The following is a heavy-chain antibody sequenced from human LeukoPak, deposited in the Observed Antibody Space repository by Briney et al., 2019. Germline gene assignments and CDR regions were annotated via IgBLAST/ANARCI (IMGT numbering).Heavy chain of an antibody. CDR2: MNPNSGNT. CDR3: ARYYYGSGRAFDY. D-gene: IGHD3-10*01. J-gene: IGHJ4*02. CDR1: GYTFTSYD. Sequence: GESLKISCKASGYTFTSYDINWVRQATGQGLEWMGWMNPNSGNTGYAQKFQGRVTITRNTSISTAYMELSSLRSEDTAVYYCARYYYGSGRAFDYWGQGTLVTVSS. V-gene: IGHV1-8*03.